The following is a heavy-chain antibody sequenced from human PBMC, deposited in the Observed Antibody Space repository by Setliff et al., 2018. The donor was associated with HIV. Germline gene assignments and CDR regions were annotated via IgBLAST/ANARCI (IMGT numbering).Heavy chain of an antibody. J-gene: IGHJ5*01. V-gene: IGHV1-69*13. CDR2: IIPILGTT. Sequence: GASVKVSCKASGYTFTNFAINWVRQAPGQGLEWMGGIIPILGTTNYAQKIQGRVKFSADESTGTAYMDLTRLRVDDTAIYYCARGTWMQARWWFDSWGQGTQVTVSS. CDR3: ARGTWMQARWWFDS. CDR1: GYTFTNFA. D-gene: IGHD5-18*01.